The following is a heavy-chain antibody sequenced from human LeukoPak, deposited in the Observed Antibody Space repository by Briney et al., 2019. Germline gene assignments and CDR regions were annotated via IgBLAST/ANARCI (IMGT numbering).Heavy chain of an antibody. Sequence: GGSLRLSCAASGFTFSSYEMNWVRQAPGKGLEWVSYISNSCSTIYYADSVKGRFTISRANAKNSLYLQMNSLRDEDTAVYYCARQADYGDYVWGQGTLVTVSS. J-gene: IGHJ4*02. CDR2: ISNSCSTI. V-gene: IGHV3-48*03. CDR1: GFTFSSYE. D-gene: IGHD4-17*01. CDR3: ARQADYGDYV.